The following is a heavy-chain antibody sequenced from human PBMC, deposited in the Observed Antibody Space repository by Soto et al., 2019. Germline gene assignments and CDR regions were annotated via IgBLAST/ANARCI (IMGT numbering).Heavy chain of an antibody. D-gene: IGHD4-17*01. CDR2: IIPIFGTA. J-gene: IGHJ5*02. V-gene: IGHV1-69*01. Sequence: QVQLVQSGAEVKKPGSSVKVSCKASGGTFSSYAFNWVRQAPGHGLEWMGGIIPIFGTANYAQKFQGRVTITADESTSTAYMELSSLRSEDTAVDYCARAHPVATVTTGWFDIWGQGTLVTVSS. CDR3: ARAHPVATVTTGWFDI. CDR1: GGTFSSYA.